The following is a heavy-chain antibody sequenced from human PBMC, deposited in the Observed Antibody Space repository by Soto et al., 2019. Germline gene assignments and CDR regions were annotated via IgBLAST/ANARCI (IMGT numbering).Heavy chain of an antibody. V-gene: IGHV4-31*03. CDR1: VGSIGSGVYY. Sequence: LXLTCTVSVGSIGSGVYYWSWIRQHPGKGLEWIGYIYYSGITYYNPSLKSRVTISVDTSKNQFSLKLSSVTAADTAVYYCARSPGYYFDYWGQGTLVTVSS. CDR2: IYYSGIT. CDR3: ARSPGYYFDY. J-gene: IGHJ4*02.